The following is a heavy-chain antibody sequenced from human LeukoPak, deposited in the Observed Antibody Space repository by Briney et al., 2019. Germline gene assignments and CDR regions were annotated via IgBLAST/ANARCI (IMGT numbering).Heavy chain of an antibody. J-gene: IGHJ4*02. V-gene: IGHV3-23*01. CDR1: GFTFSSYA. Sequence: GGSLRLSCAASGFTFSSYAMSWVRQAPGKGLEWVSAISGSGGSTYYADSVKGRFTISRDNSKNTLYLQMNSLRAEDTAVYYCAKRKDFWSGSYPPFDYWGQGTLVTVSS. CDR3: AKRKDFWSGSYPPFDY. D-gene: IGHD3-3*01. CDR2: ISGSGGST.